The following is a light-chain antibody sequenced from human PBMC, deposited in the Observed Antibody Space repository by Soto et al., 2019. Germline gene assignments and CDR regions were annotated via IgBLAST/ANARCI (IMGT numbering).Light chain of an antibody. Sequence: QSALTQPASVSGSPGKWITISCTGTTSDVGSNNLVSWYQQHPGKAPKLMIYEGSKRPSGVSNRFSGSKSGNTASLTISGLQAEDEADYYCCSYAGSVVFGGGTKLTVL. CDR3: CSYAGSVV. J-gene: IGLJ2*01. CDR2: EGS. V-gene: IGLV2-23*01. CDR1: TSDVGSNNL.